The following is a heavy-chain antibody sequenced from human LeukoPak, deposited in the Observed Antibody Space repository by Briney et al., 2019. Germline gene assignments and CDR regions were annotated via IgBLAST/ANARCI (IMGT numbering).Heavy chain of an antibody. CDR1: GFTFSSYS. CDR2: ISSSSSTI. Sequence: PGGSLRLSCAASGFTFSSYSMNWVRQAPGKGLEWVSYISSSSSTIYYADSVKGRFTISRDNSKNTLYLQMNSLRAEDTAVYYCARDMLHAFDIWGQGTMVTVSS. CDR3: ARDMLHAFDI. D-gene: IGHD3-10*02. V-gene: IGHV3-48*01. J-gene: IGHJ3*02.